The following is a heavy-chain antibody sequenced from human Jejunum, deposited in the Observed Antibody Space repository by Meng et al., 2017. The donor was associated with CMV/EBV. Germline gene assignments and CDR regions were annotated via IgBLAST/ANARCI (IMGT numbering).Heavy chain of an antibody. J-gene: IGHJ4*02. Sequence: QVQLQEPGPGLVKPSQPLSPTCSVSGGSIGSGDYYWSWIRQPPGKGLEWIGYIHDTGSTYYNPSLKSRVDISLGTSRNHFSLTLSSVTAEDTAVYFCARGSIFVSFDSWGQGTLVTVSS. CDR3: ARGSIFVSFDS. CDR1: GGSIGSGDYY. D-gene: IGHD3-3*01. CDR2: IHDTGST. V-gene: IGHV4-30-4*08.